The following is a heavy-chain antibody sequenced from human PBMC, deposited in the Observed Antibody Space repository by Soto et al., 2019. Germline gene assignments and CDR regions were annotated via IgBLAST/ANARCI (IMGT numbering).Heavy chain of an antibody. V-gene: IGHV1-2*02. D-gene: IGHD3-3*01. J-gene: IGHJ4*02. CDR1: GYSFTGYY. CDR2: MNPNNGGT. Sequence: QVQLVQSGAEVKKPGASVKVSCKASGYSFTGYYIFWVRQAPGQGLEWMGWMNPNNGGTSYAQKFQGRVNMTMATSISTVYMELSGLISDDTAIYSCASGQVWSARWGQVTLGTVSS. CDR3: ASGQVWSAR.